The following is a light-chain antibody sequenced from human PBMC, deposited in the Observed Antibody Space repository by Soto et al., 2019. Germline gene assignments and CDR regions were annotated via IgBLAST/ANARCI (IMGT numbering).Light chain of an antibody. CDR1: SSSIGAGYD. J-gene: IGLJ2*01. CDR2: GNS. V-gene: IGLV1-40*01. CDR3: QSYDSSLSGSV. Sequence: QSVLTQPPSVSGAPGQRVTISCTGSSSSIGAGYDVHWYQQLPGTAPKLLISGNSNRPSGVPDRFSGSKSGTSASLAITGLQAEDEADYYCQSYDSSLSGSVFGGGTKLTVL.